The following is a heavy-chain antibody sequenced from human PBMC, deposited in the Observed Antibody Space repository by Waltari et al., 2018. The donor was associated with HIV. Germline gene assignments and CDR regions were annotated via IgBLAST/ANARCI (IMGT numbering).Heavy chain of an antibody. Sequence: QVHLVQSGPEVKRPGASVKISCKAYGYTFINFDVNWVRQAAGQGPEWLGGMNPNSCKRASLYRFEDRVTMTRDVSINMDYMEMSGLTPEDTDIYYCARNSSGKGNRYFYYGLDVWGQGTPITV. V-gene: IGHV1-8*02. J-gene: IGHJ6*02. D-gene: IGHD3-22*01. CDR2: MNPNSCKR. CDR1: GYTFINFD. CDR3: ARNSSGKGNRYFYYGLDV.